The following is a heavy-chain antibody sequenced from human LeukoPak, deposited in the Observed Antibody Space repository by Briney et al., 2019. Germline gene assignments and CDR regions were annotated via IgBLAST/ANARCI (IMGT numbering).Heavy chain of an antibody. D-gene: IGHD5-18*01. CDR1: VGSITGYY. J-gene: IGHJ4*02. V-gene: IGHV4-59*01. CDR3: ARGQRGYPY. CDR2: MYYSGNT. Sequence: PSETLSLTCTVSVGSITGYYWSWIRQPPGKGLEWIGYMYYSGNTNYNPSLKSRVAISVDTSKNHFSLQLSSVTAADTAVYYCARGQRGYPYWGQGTLVTVSS.